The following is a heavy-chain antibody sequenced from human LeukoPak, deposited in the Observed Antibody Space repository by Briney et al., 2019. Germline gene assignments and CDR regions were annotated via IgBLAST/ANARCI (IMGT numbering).Heavy chain of an antibody. CDR1: GFTFSRHW. J-gene: IGHJ4*02. D-gene: IGHD1-26*01. CDR3: MAESSLPWEGY. CDR2: IKEDGSVK. V-gene: IGHV3-7*01. Sequence: PGGSLRLSCADSGFTFSRHWMDWVRQAPGKGLEWVANIKEDGSVKNYVDSVKGRFTISRDNAKNSLYLQMNSLRAEDTAVYYCMAESSLPWEGYWGQGTLVTVSS.